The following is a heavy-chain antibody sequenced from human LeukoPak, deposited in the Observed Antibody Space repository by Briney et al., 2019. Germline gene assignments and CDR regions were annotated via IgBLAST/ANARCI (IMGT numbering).Heavy chain of an antibody. CDR1: GGSISSYY. V-gene: IGHV4-59*01. J-gene: IGHJ4*02. CDR3: ARSVAKKAAAGFLFDY. D-gene: IGHD6-13*01. Sequence: PSETLSLTCSVSGGSISSYYWSWIRQPPGKGLEWIGYIYYSGSTNYNPSLKSRVTISVDTSKNQFSLKLSSVTAADTAVYYCARSVAKKAAAGFLFDYWGQGTLVTVSS. CDR2: IYYSGST.